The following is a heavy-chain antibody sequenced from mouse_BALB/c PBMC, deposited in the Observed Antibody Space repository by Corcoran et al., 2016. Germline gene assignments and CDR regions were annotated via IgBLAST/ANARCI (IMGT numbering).Heavy chain of an antibody. D-gene: IGHD2-10*01. CDR2: INTYTGEP. CDR3: AAYYGKVYAMDY. V-gene: IGHV9-1*02. Sequence: QIQLVQSGPELKKPGETVQISCKASGYTFTNYGMNWVKQAPGKGLKWMGWINTYTGEPTYADDFKGRFAFSLETSASTAYLQINNLKNEDMATYFCAAYYGKVYAMDYWGQGTSVTVSS. J-gene: IGHJ4*01. CDR1: GYTFTNYG.